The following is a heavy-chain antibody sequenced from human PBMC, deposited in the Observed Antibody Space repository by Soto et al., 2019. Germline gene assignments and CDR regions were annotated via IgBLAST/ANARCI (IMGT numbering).Heavy chain of an antibody. Sequence: PGGSLRLSCVASGFIFSSYAFYWVRQAPGKGLEWVAIISYDGSKKYYSDSVKGRFTISRDDSRNTLYLQVDSLRTEDTAIYYCAKGKYYDSSGLYYFEDWGQGTLVTVSS. V-gene: IGHV3-30*18. CDR2: ISYDGSKK. D-gene: IGHD3-22*01. J-gene: IGHJ4*02. CDR3: AKGKYYDSSGLYYFED. CDR1: GFIFSSYA.